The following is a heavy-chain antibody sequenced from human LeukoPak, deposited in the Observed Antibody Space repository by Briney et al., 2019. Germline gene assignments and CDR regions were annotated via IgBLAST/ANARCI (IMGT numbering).Heavy chain of an antibody. CDR1: GFTFSSYG. Sequence: PGGSLRLSCAASGFTFSSYGMHWVRQAPGKGLEWVAVISYDGSNKYYADSVKGRFTISRDNSKNTLYLQMNSLRAEDTAVYYCAKGPVGRFLDYWGQGTLVTVSS. D-gene: IGHD3-3*01. V-gene: IGHV3-30*18. CDR2: ISYDGSNK. CDR3: AKGPVGRFLDY. J-gene: IGHJ4*02.